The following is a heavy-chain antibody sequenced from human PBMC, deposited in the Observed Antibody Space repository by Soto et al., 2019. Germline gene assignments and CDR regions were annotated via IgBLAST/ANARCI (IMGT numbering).Heavy chain of an antibody. CDR2: ISYDGSNK. V-gene: IGHV3-30*18. D-gene: IGHD5-18*01. Sequence: PGGSLRLSCAASGFTSSSYGMHWVRQAPGKVLEWVAVISYDGSNKYYADSVKGRFTISRDNSKNTLYLQMNSLRAEDTAVYYCAKHSVDTAFVDYWGQGTLVTVSS. J-gene: IGHJ4*02. CDR3: AKHSVDTAFVDY. CDR1: GFTSSSYG.